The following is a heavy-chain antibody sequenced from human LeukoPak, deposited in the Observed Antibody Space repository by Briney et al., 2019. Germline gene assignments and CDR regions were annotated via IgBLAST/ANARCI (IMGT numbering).Heavy chain of an antibody. D-gene: IGHD3-22*01. CDR3: AKGGYYDSSGYYHYFDY. V-gene: IGHV3-43D*03. Sequence: PGGSLRLSCAASGFTFDDYAMHWVRQAPGKGLEWVSLISWDGGSTYYADSVKGRFTISRDNSKNSLYLQMNSLRAEDTALYYCAKGGYYDSSGYYHYFDYWGQGTLVTVSS. J-gene: IGHJ4*02. CDR2: ISWDGGST. CDR1: GFTFDDYA.